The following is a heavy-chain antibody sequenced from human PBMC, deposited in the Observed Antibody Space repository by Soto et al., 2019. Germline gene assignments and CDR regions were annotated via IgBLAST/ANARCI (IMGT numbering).Heavy chain of an antibody. Sequence: EVQLVESGGGLVQPGGSLRLSCAASGFTFSNYWMSWVRQAPGKGLEWVANIKQDGSETYYVDSVKGRFTISRDDVRNSWYLQMNSLRAEDTAVYYCARAPHPGGSPYYFHYWGQGTLVTVSS. J-gene: IGHJ4*02. CDR1: GFTFSNYW. CDR3: ARAPHPGGSPYYFHY. CDR2: IKQDGSET. V-gene: IGHV3-7*05. D-gene: IGHD3-16*01.